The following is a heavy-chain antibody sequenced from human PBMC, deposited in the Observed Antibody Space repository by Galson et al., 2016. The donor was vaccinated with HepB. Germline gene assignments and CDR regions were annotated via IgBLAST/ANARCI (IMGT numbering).Heavy chain of an antibody. Sequence: SLRLSCAASGFTVSSNYMSWVRQAPGKGLEWVSFISGRSSYIYYADSVEGRFTVSRDNAKNSLYLQMNSLRAEDTAVYYCARVSPVDYYYYMDVWGRGTTVTVS. CDR3: ARVSPVDYYYYMDV. CDR2: ISGRSSYI. V-gene: IGHV3-21*01. CDR1: GFTVSSNY. J-gene: IGHJ6*03.